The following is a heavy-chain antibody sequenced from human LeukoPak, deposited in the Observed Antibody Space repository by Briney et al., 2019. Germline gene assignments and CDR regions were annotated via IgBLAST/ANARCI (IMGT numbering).Heavy chain of an antibody. CDR2: IYSGGTP. CDR1: GFTVSASY. Sequence: PGGSLGLSCVASGFTVSASYMSWVRLPAGKGLEWVSSIYSGGTPYYADSFNGRFTISRDTSKNTLYLQMNSLRVDDTAIYYCASHRRSIAAAAYFDHWGQGTRVTVSS. V-gene: IGHV3-53*01. J-gene: IGHJ4*02. CDR3: ASHRRSIAAAAYFDH. D-gene: IGHD6-25*01.